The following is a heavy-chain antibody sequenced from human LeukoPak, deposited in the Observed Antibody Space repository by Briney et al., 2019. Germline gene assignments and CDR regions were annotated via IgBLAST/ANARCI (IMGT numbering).Heavy chain of an antibody. CDR1: GVRVSSNTAA. CDR2: TYYRSKWYN. D-gene: IGHD1-26*01. Sequence: SQTLSLTCAISGVRVSSNTAAWNWIRQSPSRGLEWLGRTYYRSKWYNDYAVSVKSRITINPDTSKNQFSLQLNSVTPEDTAVYYCARVLDVGPTYFDYWGQGTLVTVSS. J-gene: IGHJ4*02. V-gene: IGHV6-1*01. CDR3: ARVLDVGPTYFDY.